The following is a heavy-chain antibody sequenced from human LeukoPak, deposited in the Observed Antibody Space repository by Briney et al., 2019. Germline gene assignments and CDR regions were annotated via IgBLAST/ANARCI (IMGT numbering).Heavy chain of an antibody. CDR2: IYYSGST. V-gene: IGHV4-59*12. Sequence: PSQTLSLTCTVSGGSISSYYWSWIRQPPGKGLEWIGYIYYSGSTNYNPSLKSRVTISVDTSKNQFSLKLSSVTAADTAVYYCARGPYAVAGPYYYYGMDVWGQGTTVTVSS. CDR3: ARGPYAVAGPYYYYGMDV. D-gene: IGHD6-19*01. J-gene: IGHJ6*02. CDR1: GGSISSYY.